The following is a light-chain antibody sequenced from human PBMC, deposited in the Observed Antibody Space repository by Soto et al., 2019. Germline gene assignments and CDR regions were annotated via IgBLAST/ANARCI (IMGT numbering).Light chain of an antibody. CDR2: LNSDGSH. J-gene: IGLJ3*02. CDR1: SGHINYD. V-gene: IGLV4-69*01. CDR3: QAWGAGIRV. Sequence: QLVLTQSPSASASLGASVKLTCTLSSGHINYDIAWHQQQPGKGPRYLMKLNSDGSHFKGDGIPDRFSGSSSGAERYLTISSLQSEDEADYYCQAWGAGIRVFGGGTQVTVL.